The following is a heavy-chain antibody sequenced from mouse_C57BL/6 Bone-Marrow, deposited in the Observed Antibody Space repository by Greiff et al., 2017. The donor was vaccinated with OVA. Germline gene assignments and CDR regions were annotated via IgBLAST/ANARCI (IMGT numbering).Heavy chain of an antibody. CDR1: GYTFTSYG. CDR3: ARDTTVYYAMDY. CDR2: IYPRSGNT. D-gene: IGHD1-1*01. J-gene: IGHJ3*01. Sequence: QVQLKQSGAELARPGASVKLSCKASGYTFTSYGISWVKQRTGQGLEWIGEIYPRSGNTYYNEKFKGKATLTADKSSSTAYMELRSLTSEDSAVYFCARDTTVYYAMDYWGQGTLVTVSA. V-gene: IGHV1-81*01.